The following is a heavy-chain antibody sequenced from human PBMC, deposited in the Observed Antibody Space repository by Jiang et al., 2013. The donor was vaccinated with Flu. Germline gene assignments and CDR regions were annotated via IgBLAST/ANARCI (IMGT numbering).Heavy chain of an antibody. CDR1: GASMITNY. CDR2: IPFSGNT. Sequence: KPSETLSLICTVSGASMITNYWTWIRQPPGKGLEWIGYIPFSGNTNYNPSLKSRVTMSIDTSKNQFSLKLTSVTAADTAVYYCARDAVVGGYYAFDVWGRGTLVTVSS. V-gene: IGHV4-59*01. D-gene: IGHD2-15*01. J-gene: IGHJ3*01. CDR3: ARDAVVGGYYAFDV.